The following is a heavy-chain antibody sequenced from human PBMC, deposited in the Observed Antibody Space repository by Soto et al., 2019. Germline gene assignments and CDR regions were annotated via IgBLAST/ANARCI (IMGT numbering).Heavy chain of an antibody. CDR2: ISGSGGST. CDR3: AKVGDSSPLYYGMDV. V-gene: IGHV3-23*01. CDR1: GVTFGSYA. D-gene: IGHD6-13*01. Sequence: GGSLRLSCAASGVTFGSYAMSCVRQAPGKGLEWVSAISGSGGSTYYADSVKGRFTISRDNSKNTLYLQMNSPRAEDTAVYYCAKVGDSSPLYYGMDVWGQGTTVTVSS. J-gene: IGHJ6*02.